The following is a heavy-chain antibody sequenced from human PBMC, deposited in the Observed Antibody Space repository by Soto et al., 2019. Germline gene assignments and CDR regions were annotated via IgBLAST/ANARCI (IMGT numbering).Heavy chain of an antibody. CDR3: AHRLAATGMFDY. D-gene: IGHD6-13*01. V-gene: IGHV2-5*02. CDR2: IYLDDKK. J-gene: IGHJ4*02. Sequence: QITLKESGPTLVKPTQTLTLTCTFSEFSLSTSGVGVGWNRQPPGKAREWLALIYLDDKKRYSPSLKSRRTITNDTHNNQVVLIITNKDLVDTATYYCAHRLAATGMFDYWCQGTLDTVSS. CDR1: EFSLSTSGVG.